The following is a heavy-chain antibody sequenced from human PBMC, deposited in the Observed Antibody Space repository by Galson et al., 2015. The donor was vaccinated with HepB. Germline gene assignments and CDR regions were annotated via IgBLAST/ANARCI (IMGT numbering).Heavy chain of an antibody. Sequence: SLRLSCAASGFTFSSYWMHWVRQAPGKGLVWVSRINSDGSSTSYADSVKGRFTISRDNAKNTLYLQMNSLRAEDTAVYYCARAGCGGDCYRTNDAFDIWGQGTMVTVSS. J-gene: IGHJ3*02. V-gene: IGHV3-74*01. CDR1: GFTFSSYW. CDR3: ARAGCGGDCYRTNDAFDI. CDR2: INSDGSST. D-gene: IGHD2-21*02.